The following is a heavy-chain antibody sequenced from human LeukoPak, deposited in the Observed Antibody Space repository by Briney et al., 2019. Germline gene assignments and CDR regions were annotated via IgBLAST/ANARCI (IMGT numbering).Heavy chain of an antibody. D-gene: IGHD1-1*01. CDR2: VYTSGRT. CDR3: ARGSNWNSYDY. CDR1: GGSISSSSYY. V-gene: IGHV4-39*07. J-gene: IGHJ4*02. Sequence: SETLSLTCTVSGGSISSSSYYWGWIRQPPGKGLEWIGRVYTSGRTNYIPSLKTRVTISLYTSNKQFSLKLSSVTAADKAVYYCARGSNWNSYDYWGQGTLVTVSS.